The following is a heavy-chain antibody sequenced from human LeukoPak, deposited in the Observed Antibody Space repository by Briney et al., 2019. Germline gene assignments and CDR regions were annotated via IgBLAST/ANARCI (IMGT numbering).Heavy chain of an antibody. V-gene: IGHV3-7*01. J-gene: IGHJ4*02. Sequence: GGSLRLSCVGSGFTFSSLWMSWVRQIPGKGLEWVANIKQDGSEVYYVDSVRGRFTISRDNAKNSLYLQMNSLRVEDTAVYYCACRPSDIRYYGVFDFWGQGSLVTVSS. D-gene: IGHD3-10*01. CDR3: ACRPSDIRYYGVFDF. CDR1: GFTFSSLW. CDR2: IKQDGSEV.